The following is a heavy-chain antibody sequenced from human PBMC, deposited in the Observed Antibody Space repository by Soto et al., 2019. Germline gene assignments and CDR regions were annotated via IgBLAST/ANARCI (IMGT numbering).Heavy chain of an antibody. CDR1: GFTFTDHG. Sequence: SLRLSCAASGFTFTDHGMHWVRQAPGEGLEWVAVVWSDGSNKYYADSVKDRFTVSRDNSKNTLFLQMDNLRVEDTAVYYCARDFAVRQPPTWFDPWGQGTLVTVSS. CDR3: ARDFAVRQPPTWFDP. D-gene: IGHD1-1*01. J-gene: IGHJ5*02. CDR2: VWSDGSNK. V-gene: IGHV3-33*01.